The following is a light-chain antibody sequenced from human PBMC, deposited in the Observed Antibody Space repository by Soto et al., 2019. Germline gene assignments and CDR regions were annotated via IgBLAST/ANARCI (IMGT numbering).Light chain of an antibody. J-gene: IGKJ1*01. V-gene: IGKV1-39*01. CDR3: QQYNSSWT. CDR1: QSISSY. CDR2: DAS. Sequence: DIQITQSPSSLSASVGDRVTITCRASQSISSYLNWYQQQPGKAPKVLIYDASTLKSGVPSRFSGSGSGTDFTLTITSLQPDDFAIYYRQQYNSSWTFGQGTKVDIK.